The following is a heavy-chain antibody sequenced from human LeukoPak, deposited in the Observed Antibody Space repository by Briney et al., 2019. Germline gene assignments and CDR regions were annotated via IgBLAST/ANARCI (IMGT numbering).Heavy chain of an antibody. CDR3: SRVARWHYYDSSGYSHNYYYMDV. CDR1: GDSSNSYY. D-gene: IGHD3-22*01. V-gene: IGHV4-59*01. J-gene: IGHJ6*03. Sequence: PSETLSLTCTVSGDSSNSYYWTWIRQPPGKGLECIGYIHYRGSTNYNPSLKSRVTISVDTSKNQFSLKLSSVTAADTAVYYCSRVARWHYYDSSGYSHNYYYMDVWGKGTTVTVFS. CDR2: IHYRGST.